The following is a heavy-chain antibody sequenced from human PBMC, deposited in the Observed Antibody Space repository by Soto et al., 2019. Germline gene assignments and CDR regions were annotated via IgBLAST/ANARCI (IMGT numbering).Heavy chain of an antibody. J-gene: IGHJ3*02. Sequence: SETLSLTCAVYGGSFSGYYWSWIRQPPGKGLECIGEINHSGSTNYNPTLKRRVTISVDPSKNMFSLKLRSVTAADTAMYYCARTRWVAARSNAFDIWGQGTMVTVSS. V-gene: IGHV4-34*01. D-gene: IGHD6-6*01. CDR2: INHSGST. CDR1: GGSFSGYY. CDR3: ARTRWVAARSNAFDI.